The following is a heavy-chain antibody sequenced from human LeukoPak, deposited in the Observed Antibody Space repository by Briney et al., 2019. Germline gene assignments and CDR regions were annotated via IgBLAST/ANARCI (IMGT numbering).Heavy chain of an antibody. Sequence: PGGSLRLSCAASGFTFSSYAMSWVRRAPGKGLEWVSAIGTAGDTYYPGSVKGRFTISRENAKNSLYLQMNSLRAGDTAVYYCARARPGAAVFDYWGQGTLVTVSS. J-gene: IGHJ4*02. CDR2: IGTAGDT. CDR3: ARARPGAAVFDY. CDR1: GFTFSSYA. D-gene: IGHD6-13*01. V-gene: IGHV3-13*01.